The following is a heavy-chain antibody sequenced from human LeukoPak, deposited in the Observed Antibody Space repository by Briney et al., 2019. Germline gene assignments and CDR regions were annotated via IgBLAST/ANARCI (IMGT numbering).Heavy chain of an antibody. CDR2: IIPIFGTA. J-gene: IGHJ4*02. CDR1: GGTFSSYA. V-gene: IGHV1-69*05. CDR3: ARDHREDMDCYDSSGYLY. Sequence: SVKVSCKASGGTFSSYAISWVRQAPGQRLEWMGGIIPIFGTANYAQKFQGRVTITTDESTSTAYMELSSLRSEDTAVYYCARDHREDMDCYDSSGYLYWGQGTLVTVSS. D-gene: IGHD3-22*01.